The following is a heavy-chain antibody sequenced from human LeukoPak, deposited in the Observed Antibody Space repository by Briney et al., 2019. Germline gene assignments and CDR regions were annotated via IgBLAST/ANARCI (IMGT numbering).Heavy chain of an antibody. Sequence: ASVKVSCKASGYTFTGYYMHWVRQAPGQGLEWMGWMNPNSGNTGYAQKFQGRVTMTRNTSISTAYMELSSLRSEDTAVYYCARGLYSYRSSTSCYIWFDPWGQGTLVTVSS. D-gene: IGHD2-2*02. V-gene: IGHV1-8*02. J-gene: IGHJ5*02. CDR3: ARGLYSYRSSTSCYIWFDP. CDR2: MNPNSGNT. CDR1: GYTFTGYY.